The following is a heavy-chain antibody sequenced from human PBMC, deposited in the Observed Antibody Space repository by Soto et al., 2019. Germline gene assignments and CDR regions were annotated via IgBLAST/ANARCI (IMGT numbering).Heavy chain of an antibody. D-gene: IGHD2-21*01. J-gene: IGHJ4*02. Sequence: QVQLVQSGAEVKKPGSSVKVSCKASGGTFSSYTISWVRQAPGQGLEWMGRIIPILGIANYAQKFQGRVTITADKSTSPAYMELSSLRSEATAVYYCARDPSAGDSAGYWGQGTLVTVSS. V-gene: IGHV1-69*08. CDR2: IIPILGIA. CDR1: GGTFSSYT. CDR3: ARDPSAGDSAGY.